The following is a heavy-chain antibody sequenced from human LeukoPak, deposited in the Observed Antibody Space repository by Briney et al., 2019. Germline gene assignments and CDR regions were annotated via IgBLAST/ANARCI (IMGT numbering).Heavy chain of an antibody. V-gene: IGHV3-23*01. CDR3: AKLRDVSRILTAGFDY. Sequence: PGGSLRLSCVASGFTFSSYAVSWVRQAPGKGLEWVSCISGSDGSTYSADSVKGRFTISRDNFKNTLYLQMNSLRAEDTAVYYCAKLRDVSRILTAGFDYWGQGTLVTVSS. CDR2: ISGSDGST. J-gene: IGHJ4*02. CDR1: GFTFSSYA. D-gene: IGHD7-27*01.